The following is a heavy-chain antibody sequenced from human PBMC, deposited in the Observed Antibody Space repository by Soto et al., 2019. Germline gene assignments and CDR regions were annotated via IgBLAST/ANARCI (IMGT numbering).Heavy chain of an antibody. CDR3: AKDAPGSGWLSDY. V-gene: IGHV3-23*01. CDR2: ISGNGGT. CDR1: GFTISIYA. D-gene: IGHD3-22*01. J-gene: IGHJ4*02. Sequence: EVQLLESGGGLVQPGGSQRLSCAASGFTISIYAMSWVRQVPGKGLEWVSTISGNGGTSYADFVRGRFTISRDNSKNTLYLQMNSLRVDDTAIYYCAKDAPGSGWLSDYWGQGTLVTVSS.